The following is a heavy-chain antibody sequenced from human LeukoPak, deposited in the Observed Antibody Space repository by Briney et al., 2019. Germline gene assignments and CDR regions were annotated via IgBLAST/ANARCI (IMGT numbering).Heavy chain of an antibody. CDR2: INSDGSST. J-gene: IGHJ4*02. CDR1: GFTFKSDW. CDR3: ARDLGYGGDY. V-gene: IGHV3-74*01. D-gene: IGHD5-12*01. Sequence: GGSLRLSCAASGFTFKSDWMHWVRQAPGKGPVWVSRINSDGSSTTYADSVKGRFTISRDNAKNTLYLQMNSLRAEDTAVYYCARDLGYGGDYWGQGTLVTVSS.